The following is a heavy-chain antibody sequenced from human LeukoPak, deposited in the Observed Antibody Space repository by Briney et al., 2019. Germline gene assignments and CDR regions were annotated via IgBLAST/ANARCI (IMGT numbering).Heavy chain of an antibody. D-gene: IGHD4-17*01. CDR2: ISGSGGST. CDR1: GFTFSSYA. V-gene: IGHV3-23*01. J-gene: IGHJ4*02. CDR3: AKDSRYGDLNHCFDY. Sequence: GGSLRLSCAAPGFTFSSYAMSWVRQAPGKGLEWVSAISGSGGSTYYADSVKGRFTISRDNSKNTLYLRMNSLRAEDTAVYYCAKDSRYGDLNHCFDYWGQGTLVTVSS.